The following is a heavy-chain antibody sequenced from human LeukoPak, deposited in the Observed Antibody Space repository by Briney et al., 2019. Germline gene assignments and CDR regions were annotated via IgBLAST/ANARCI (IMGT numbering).Heavy chain of an antibody. CDR3: ARGAGRIVVVPAAINFYWLDP. D-gene: IGHD2-2*01. CDR2: INHSGST. Sequence: PSETLSLTXAVYGGSFSGYYWSWIRQPPGKGLEWIGEINHSGSTNYNPSLKSRVTISVDTSKNQFSLKLSSVTAADTAVYYCARGAGRIVVVPAAINFYWLDPWGQGTLVTVSS. V-gene: IGHV4-34*01. CDR1: GGSFSGYY. J-gene: IGHJ5*02.